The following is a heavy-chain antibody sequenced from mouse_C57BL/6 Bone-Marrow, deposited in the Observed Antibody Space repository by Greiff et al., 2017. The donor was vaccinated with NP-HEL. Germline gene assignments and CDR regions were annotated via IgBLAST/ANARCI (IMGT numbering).Heavy chain of an antibody. CDR3: ARRYDYDGYFDY. Sequence: VQLQQPGAELVKPGASVKMSCKASGYTFTSYWITWVKQRPGQGLEWIGDIYPGSGSTNYNEKFKSKATLTVDTSSSTAYMQLSSLTSEDSAVYYCARRYDYDGYFDYWGQGTTLTVSS. D-gene: IGHD2-4*01. V-gene: IGHV1-55*01. CDR1: GYTFTSYW. J-gene: IGHJ2*01. CDR2: IYPGSGST.